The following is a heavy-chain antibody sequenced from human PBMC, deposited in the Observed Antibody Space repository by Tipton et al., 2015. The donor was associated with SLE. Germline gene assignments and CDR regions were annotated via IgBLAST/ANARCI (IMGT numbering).Heavy chain of an antibody. J-gene: IGHJ4*02. CDR3: ARLRYYYDTSGFYFDY. CDR2: IYYSGST. D-gene: IGHD3-22*01. CDR1: GDSISRGTYY. V-gene: IGHV4-39*01. Sequence: TLSLTCTVSGDSISRGTYYWGWIRQPPGKGLEWIGSIYYSGSTYYNPSLKSRVTISVDTSKNQFSLKLNSVTAADTAVYFCARLRYYYDTSGFYFDYWGQGTLVTVSS.